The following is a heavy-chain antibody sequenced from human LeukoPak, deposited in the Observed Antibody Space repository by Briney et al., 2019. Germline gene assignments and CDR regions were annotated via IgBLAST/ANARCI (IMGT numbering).Heavy chain of an antibody. CDR1: GYTFTSYG. D-gene: IGHD3-10*01. V-gene: IGHV1-69*13. J-gene: IGHJ4*02. Sequence: SVTVSCKASGYTFTSYGISWVRQAPGQGLEWMGGIIPIFGTANYAQKFHGRVTITADESTSTAYMELSSLRSEDTAVYYCAVSEKGITMVRGVPFDYWGQGTLVTVSS. CDR2: IIPIFGTA. CDR3: AVSEKGITMVRGVPFDY.